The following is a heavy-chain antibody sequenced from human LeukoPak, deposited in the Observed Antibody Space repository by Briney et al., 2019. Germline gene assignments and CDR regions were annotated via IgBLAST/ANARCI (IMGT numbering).Heavy chain of an antibody. CDR2: IYSSGST. J-gene: IGHJ4*02. Sequence: KASETLSLTCTVSGGSMSKSYWNWIRQPPGKGLEWIGYIYSSGSTNYNPSLKSRVTISLDTSRTQSSLELTSATAAGTAVYYCARGRTYLDYFDYWGQGTVVTVSS. D-gene: IGHD1-14*01. CDR3: ARGRTYLDYFDY. V-gene: IGHV4-59*01. CDR1: GGSMSKSY.